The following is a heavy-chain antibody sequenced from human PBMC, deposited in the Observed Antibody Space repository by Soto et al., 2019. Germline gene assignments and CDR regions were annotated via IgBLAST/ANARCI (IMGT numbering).Heavy chain of an antibody. Sequence: QITLKESGPTLVKPTQTLTLTCTFSGFSLSTGGVGVGWIRQPPGKALEWLALIYWDDDKRYSPSLKSRLTLTEETPKHQVGLPMTNMDPLDTGTYYCAHSRCGGDCHQSYSSHYYYGMDVWGQGTTVTVSS. CDR3: AHSRCGGDCHQSYSSHYYYGMDV. CDR1: GFSLSTGGVG. D-gene: IGHD2-21*02. CDR2: IYWDDDK. V-gene: IGHV2-5*02. J-gene: IGHJ6*02.